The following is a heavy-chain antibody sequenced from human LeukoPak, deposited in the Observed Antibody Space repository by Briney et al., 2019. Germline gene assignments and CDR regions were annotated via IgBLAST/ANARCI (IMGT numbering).Heavy chain of an antibody. CDR3: ARGRSQSYYDFWSGFPPYYYGMDV. D-gene: IGHD3-3*01. CDR1: GGSFSGYY. J-gene: IGHJ6*02. Sequence: SETLSLTCAVYGGSFSGYYWSWIRQPPGKGLEWIGEINHSGSTNYSPSLKSRVTISVDTSKNQFSLKLSSVTAADTAVYYCARGRSQSYYDFWSGFPPYYYGMDVWGQGTTVTVSS. V-gene: IGHV4-34*01. CDR2: INHSGST.